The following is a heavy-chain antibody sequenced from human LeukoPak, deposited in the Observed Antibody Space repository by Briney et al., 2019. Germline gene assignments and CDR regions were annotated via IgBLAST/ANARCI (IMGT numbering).Heavy chain of an antibody. CDR3: ARHAITGTHDWFDP. Sequence: PSETLSLTCTVSGGSISSSSYCWGWIRQPPGKGLEWIGSIYYSGSTYYNLSLESRVTISVDASKNQFSLKLSSVTAADTAVYFRARHAITGTHDWFDPWGQGTWSPSPQ. D-gene: IGHD1-7*01. V-gene: IGHV4-39*01. J-gene: IGHJ5*02. CDR2: IYYSGST. CDR1: GGSISSSSYC.